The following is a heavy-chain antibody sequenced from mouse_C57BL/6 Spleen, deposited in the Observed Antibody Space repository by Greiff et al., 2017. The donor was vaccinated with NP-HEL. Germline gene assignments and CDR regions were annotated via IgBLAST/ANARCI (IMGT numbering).Heavy chain of an antibody. D-gene: IGHD1-1*01. J-gene: IGHJ1*03. CDR1: GFTFSDYG. CDR3: ARQGYGSSHWYFDV. V-gene: IGHV5-17*01. Sequence: EVNVVESGGGLVKPGGSLKLSCAASGFTFSDYGMHWVRQAPEKGLEWVAYINSGSSTIYYADTVKGRFTISRDNAKNTLFLQMTSLRSEDTAMYYCARQGYGSSHWYFDVWGTGTTVTVSS. CDR2: INSGSSTI.